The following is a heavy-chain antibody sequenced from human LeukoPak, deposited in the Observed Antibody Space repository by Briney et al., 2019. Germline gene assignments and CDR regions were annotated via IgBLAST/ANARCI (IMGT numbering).Heavy chain of an antibody. CDR1: GFTFSTYG. CDR3: ARAVGPFDY. V-gene: IGHV3-33*01. J-gene: IGHJ4*02. CDR2: IWNDGSNK. D-gene: IGHD2-15*01. Sequence: GGSLRLSCAASGFTFSTYGMHWVRQASGKGLEWVAVIWNDGSNKYYADSVKGRFTISRDNSKNTLYLQMNSLRTEDMAVYYCARAVGPFDYWGQGTLVTVSS.